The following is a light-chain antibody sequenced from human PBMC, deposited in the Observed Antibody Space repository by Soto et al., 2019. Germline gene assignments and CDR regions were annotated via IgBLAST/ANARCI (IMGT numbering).Light chain of an antibody. J-gene: IGKJ1*01. CDR1: QNISSY. V-gene: IGKV3-11*01. Sequence: ILLTQSTVTLSLSPGERATPSCVASQNISSYLIWYQQKPGQAPRLLMYDVSNRATGIPARFSGSGSGTDFTLTISSLEPEDLAVYYCQQRSNWPRTFGQGTKVDI. CDR2: DVS. CDR3: QQRSNWPRT.